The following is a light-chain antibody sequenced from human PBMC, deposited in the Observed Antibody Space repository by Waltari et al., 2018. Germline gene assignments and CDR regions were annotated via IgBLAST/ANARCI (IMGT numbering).Light chain of an antibody. J-gene: IGLJ3*02. Sequence: QPVLTQPPSSSASPGDSARLTCTLPSDINVGNFLIYWSPQQPGSPPRFLLSYKSDSDKAQGSGVPSRFSGSKDASANAGILLISGLQSEDEADYYCMFWPNNVWVFGGGTKLTVL. CDR2: YKSDSDK. V-gene: IGLV5-37*01. CDR1: SDINVGNFL. CDR3: MFWPNNVWV.